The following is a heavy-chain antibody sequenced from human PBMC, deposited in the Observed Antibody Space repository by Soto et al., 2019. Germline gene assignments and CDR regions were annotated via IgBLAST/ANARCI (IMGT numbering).Heavy chain of an antibody. Sequence: PGGSLRLSCAVSGFSFRSYAMSWVRQAPGKGLEWISTLTGSSSNTYYADSVKGRFAISRDNSRNTLYLQMHSLTAEDTAVYYCTNGRATYGLLTHDYWGQGTLVTVSS. J-gene: IGHJ4*02. CDR3: TNGRATYGLLTHDY. CDR1: GFSFRSYA. D-gene: IGHD3-9*01. V-gene: IGHV3-23*01. CDR2: LTGSSSNT.